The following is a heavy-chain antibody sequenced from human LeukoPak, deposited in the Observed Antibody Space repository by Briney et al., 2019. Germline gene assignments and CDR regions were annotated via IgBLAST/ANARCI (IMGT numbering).Heavy chain of an antibody. CDR3: VREPSYTGTWWYPDL. CDR2: IDPAGNT. V-gene: IGHV3-13*01. J-gene: IGHJ2*01. D-gene: IGHD1-14*01. Sequence: GGSLRLSCAASGFTFSSYDMHWVRQATGKGLEWISAIDPAGNTWYSDSVKGRFTISRKNAKSSLFLQMNSLRAADTAVYYCVREPSYTGTWWYPDLWGRGTLVTVSS. CDR1: GFTFSSYD.